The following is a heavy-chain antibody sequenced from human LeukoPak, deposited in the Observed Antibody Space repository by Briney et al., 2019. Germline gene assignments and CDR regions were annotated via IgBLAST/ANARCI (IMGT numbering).Heavy chain of an antibody. J-gene: IGHJ4*02. D-gene: IGHD3-22*01. CDR1: GFTFSSYA. CDR2: ISGSGGRT. Sequence: PGGSLRLSCAASGFTFSSYAMSWVRQAPGKGLEWVSVISGSGGRTYYADSVKGRFTISRDNSKNTLYLQMNSLRAEDTAVYYCAKDSSGYYIAANSDYWGQGTLVTVSS. CDR3: AKDSSGYYIAANSDY. V-gene: IGHV3-23*01.